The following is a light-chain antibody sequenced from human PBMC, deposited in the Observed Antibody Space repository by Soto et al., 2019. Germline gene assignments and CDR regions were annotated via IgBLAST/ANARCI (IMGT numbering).Light chain of an antibody. CDR2: EAS. V-gene: IGLV2-14*01. CDR1: RSNIGNNY. Sequence: QSVLTQPPSVSAAPGQKVTVSCSGSRSNIGNNYVSWYQHYPGEAPKLIIYEASKRPSGVSSRFSGSKSGYTASLTISGLQAEDEADYFCSSYTSTSTPWVFGGGTKLTVL. CDR3: SSYTSTSTPWV. J-gene: IGLJ3*02.